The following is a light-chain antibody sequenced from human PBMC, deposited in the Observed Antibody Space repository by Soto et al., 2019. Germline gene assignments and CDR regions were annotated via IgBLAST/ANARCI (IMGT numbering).Light chain of an antibody. CDR2: ANN. V-gene: IGLV1-40*01. CDR3: QSYDGSVV. Sequence: QSVLTQPTSVAGAPRQRVTISCTGSDSNIGAGYAVHWYQQLPGSAPKLLIYANNDRPSGVPDRFSGSRSDTSASLAITGLQAEDEGDYSCQSYDGSVVFGGGTKLTVL. J-gene: IGLJ2*01. CDR1: DSNIGAGYA.